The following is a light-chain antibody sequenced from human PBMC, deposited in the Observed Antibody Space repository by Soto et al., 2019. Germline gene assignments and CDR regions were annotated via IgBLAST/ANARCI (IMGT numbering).Light chain of an antibody. J-gene: IGLJ1*01. Sequence: QSVLTQPPAASGTPGQRVAFSCSGSSSNIGANTVNWYQQLPGAAPKLLIYSHSQRPSGAPDRFSGSKSGTSASLAISGLQSDDEADYYCAAWDDSLNAYVFGTGTKVTVL. CDR3: AAWDDSLNAYV. CDR2: SHS. V-gene: IGLV1-44*01. CDR1: SSNIGANT.